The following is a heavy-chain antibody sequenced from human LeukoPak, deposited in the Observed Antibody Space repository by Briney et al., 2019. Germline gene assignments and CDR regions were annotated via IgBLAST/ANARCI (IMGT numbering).Heavy chain of an antibody. Sequence: LGGSLRLSCAASGFTFTSHSMNWVRQAPGKGLEWVSSISSSGSYIHYADSLKGRFIISRDNAKNSLYLQMNSLRAEDTAVYYCARLQWETPDYWGQGTLVTVYS. V-gene: IGHV3-21*01. CDR1: GFTFTSHS. CDR2: ISSSGSYI. D-gene: IGHD1-26*01. CDR3: ARLQWETPDY. J-gene: IGHJ4*02.